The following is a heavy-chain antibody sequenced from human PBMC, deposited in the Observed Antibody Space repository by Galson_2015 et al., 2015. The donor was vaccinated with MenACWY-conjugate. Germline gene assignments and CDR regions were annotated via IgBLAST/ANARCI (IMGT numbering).Heavy chain of an antibody. J-gene: IGHJ5*02. D-gene: IGHD2/OR15-2a*01. CDR1: GFGFSEYA. CDR3: AKGPLMTLCLTWFDP. CDR2: ISASGGTT. V-gene: IGHV3-23*01. Sequence: SLRLSCAASGFGFSEYAMGWVRQAPGKGLECVSSISASGGTTHYADSVKGRFTISRDNSKNILYLEMNSLTAEDTALYHCAKGPLMTLCLTWFDPWGQGTLVTVSS.